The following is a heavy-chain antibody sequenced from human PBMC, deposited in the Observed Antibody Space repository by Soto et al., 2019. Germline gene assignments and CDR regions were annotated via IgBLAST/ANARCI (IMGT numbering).Heavy chain of an antibody. CDR1: GYTFTNYG. J-gene: IGHJ4*01. V-gene: IGHV1-18*01. CDR2: ICQWGQT. D-gene: IGHD3-10*01. Sequence: SLKVSCKASGYTFTNYGNNWGRKAPGQGLVLVVWICQWGQTSYAQKLQGRVTMTTDTSASTAFMELRSLRSDDTAMYFWARDLDGSEIYYTDYWG. CDR3: ARDLDGSEIYYTDY.